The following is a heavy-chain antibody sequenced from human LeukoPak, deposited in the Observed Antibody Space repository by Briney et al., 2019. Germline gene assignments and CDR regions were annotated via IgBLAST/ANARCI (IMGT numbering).Heavy chain of an antibody. V-gene: IGHV4-59*12. CDR1: GGSISSYY. CDR3: VRAVDYDYVWGSYRPYYFDY. D-gene: IGHD3-16*02. CDR2: IYYSGST. J-gene: IGHJ4*02. Sequence: SETLSLTCTVSGGSISSYYWSWIRQPPGKGLEWIGYIYYSGSTYYNPSLKSRVTISVDTSKNQFSLKLSSVTAADTAVYYCVRAVDYDYVWGSYRPYYFDYWGQGTLVTVSS.